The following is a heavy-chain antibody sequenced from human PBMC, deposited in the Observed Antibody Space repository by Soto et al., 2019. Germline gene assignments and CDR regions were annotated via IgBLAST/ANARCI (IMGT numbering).Heavy chain of an antibody. V-gene: IGHV4-30-2*01. J-gene: IGHJ4*02. CDR1: GGSISSGGYS. Sequence: SETLSLTCAVSGGSISSGGYSWSWIRQPPGKGLEWIGYIYHSGSTYYNPSLKSRVTISVDRSKNQFSLKLSSVTAADTAVYYCATGLSGEVRGYYFHHWGQGTLVTGSS. D-gene: IGHD3-10*01. CDR3: ATGLSGEVRGYYFHH. CDR2: IYHSGST.